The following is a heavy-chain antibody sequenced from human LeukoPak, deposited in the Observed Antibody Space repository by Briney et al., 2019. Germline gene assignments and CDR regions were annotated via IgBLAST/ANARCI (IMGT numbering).Heavy chain of an antibody. D-gene: IGHD3-22*01. Sequence: GGSLRLSCAASGFTFSSYAMSWVRQAPGKGLEWVSAISGSGGSTYYADSVKGRFTISRDNSKNTLYLQMNSLRAEDTAVYYCATRGNKLETMIVAEPLFDLWGRGTLVTVSS. V-gene: IGHV3-23*01. J-gene: IGHJ2*01. CDR2: ISGSGGST. CDR1: GFTFSSYA. CDR3: ATRGNKLETMIVAEPLFDL.